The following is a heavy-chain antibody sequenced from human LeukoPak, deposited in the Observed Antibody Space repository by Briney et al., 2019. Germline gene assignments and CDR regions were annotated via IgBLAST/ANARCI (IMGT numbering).Heavy chain of an antibody. Sequence: GESLKISCKGSGYGFTSYWTGWVRQMPVKGLEWMGIIYPGDSDIRYSPSFQGQVTISAVKSIRTAYLQWSSLKASDTAMYYCARLHCSGGSCYLDYWGQGTLVTVSS. V-gene: IGHV5-51*01. CDR2: IYPGDSDI. J-gene: IGHJ4*02. CDR1: GYGFTSYW. D-gene: IGHD2-15*01. CDR3: ARLHCSGGSCYLDY.